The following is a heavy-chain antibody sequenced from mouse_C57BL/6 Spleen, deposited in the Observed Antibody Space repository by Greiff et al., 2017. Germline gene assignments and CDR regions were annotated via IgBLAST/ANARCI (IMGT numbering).Heavy chain of an antibody. D-gene: IGHD3-2*02. J-gene: IGHJ2*01. CDR3: ARRDSSGYVDFDY. Sequence: QLQQSGAELVKPGASVKLSCKASGYTFTSYWMHWVKQRPGQGLEWIGMIHPNSGSTNYNEKFKSKATLTVDKSSSTAYMQLSSLTSEDSAVYYCARRDSSGYVDFDYWGQGTTLTVSS. CDR2: IHPNSGST. V-gene: IGHV1-64*01. CDR1: GYTFTSYW.